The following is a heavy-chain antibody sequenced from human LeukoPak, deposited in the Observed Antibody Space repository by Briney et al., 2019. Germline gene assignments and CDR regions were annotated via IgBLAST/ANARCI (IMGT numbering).Heavy chain of an antibody. D-gene: IGHD2-8*02. CDR2: IYTSGST. Sequence: SETLSLTRTVSGGSISSYYWSWIRQPAGKGLEWIGRIYTSGSTNYNPSLKSRVTISVDKSKNQFSLKLSSVTAADTAVYYCARVWWDADAFDIWGQGTMVTVSS. CDR1: GGSISSYY. V-gene: IGHV4-4*07. CDR3: ARVWWDADAFDI. J-gene: IGHJ3*02.